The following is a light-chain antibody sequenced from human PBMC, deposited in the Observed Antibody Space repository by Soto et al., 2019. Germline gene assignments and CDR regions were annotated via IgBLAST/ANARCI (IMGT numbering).Light chain of an antibody. Sequence: DIQMTQSPSSVYASVGDRVTITCRASQDVSFRLAWYQQKPGQAPKLLVYTATTLHIGVPSRFSASGSGTHFTLTINGLQPEDFATYYCQQSNTLVTFGGGTRV. J-gene: IGKJ4*01. CDR2: TAT. V-gene: IGKV1D-12*01. CDR3: QQSNTLVT. CDR1: QDVSFR.